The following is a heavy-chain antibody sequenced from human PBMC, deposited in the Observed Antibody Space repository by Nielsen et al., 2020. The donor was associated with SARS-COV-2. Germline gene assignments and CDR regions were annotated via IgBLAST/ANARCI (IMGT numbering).Heavy chain of an antibody. CDR1: GGSISSYY. J-gene: IGHJ4*02. Sequence: SETLSLTCTVSGGSISSYYWSWIRQPAGKGLEWIGRIYTSGSTNYNPSLKSRVTMSVDTSKNQFSLKLGSVTAADTAVYYCARVGDYGDSVDFDYWGQGTLVPSPQ. D-gene: IGHD4-17*01. V-gene: IGHV4-4*07. CDR2: IYTSGST. CDR3: ARVGDYGDSVDFDY.